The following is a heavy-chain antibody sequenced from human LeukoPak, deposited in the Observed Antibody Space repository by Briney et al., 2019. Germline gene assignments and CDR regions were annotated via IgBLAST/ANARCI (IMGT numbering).Heavy chain of an antibody. CDR1: GFTFSSYW. V-gene: IGHV3-74*01. CDR2: IISDGSST. J-gene: IGHJ4*02. Sequence: GGSLRLSCAASGFTFSSYWMHWVRQAPGKGLVWVARIISDGSSTSYADSVKGRFTISRDNAKNTLYLQMNSLRADDTAVYYSGREPHSSGNYWGQGTLVTVSS. CDR3: GREPHSSGNY. D-gene: IGHD6-19*01.